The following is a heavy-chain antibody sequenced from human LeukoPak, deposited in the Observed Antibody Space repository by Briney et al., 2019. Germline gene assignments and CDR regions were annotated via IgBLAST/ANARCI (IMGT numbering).Heavy chain of an antibody. Sequence: GGSLRLSCAASGFTFSSYAMSWVRQAPGKGLEWVSAISGSGGSTYYADSVKGRFTISRDNSKNTLYLQMTSLRAEDTAVYYCAKARTYDYVWGPYATFDYWGQGTLVTVSS. V-gene: IGHV3-23*01. D-gene: IGHD3-16*01. CDR1: GFTFSSYA. CDR3: AKARTYDYVWGPYATFDY. J-gene: IGHJ4*02. CDR2: ISGSGGST.